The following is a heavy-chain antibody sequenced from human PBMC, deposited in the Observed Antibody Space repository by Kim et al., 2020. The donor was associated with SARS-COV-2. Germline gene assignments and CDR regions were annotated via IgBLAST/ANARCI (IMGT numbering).Heavy chain of an antibody. CDR2: ISYDGSNK. Sequence: GGSLRLSCAASGSTFSSYGMHWVRQAPGKGLEWVAFISYDGSNKYYADSVKGRFTISRDNSKNTLYLQMNSLRAEETAVNYSAKVTIIPYSSRAYYFD. CDR1: GSTFSSYG. V-gene: IGHV3-30*18. J-gene: IGHJ4*01. D-gene: IGHD6-13*01. CDR3: AKVTIIPYSSRAYYFD.